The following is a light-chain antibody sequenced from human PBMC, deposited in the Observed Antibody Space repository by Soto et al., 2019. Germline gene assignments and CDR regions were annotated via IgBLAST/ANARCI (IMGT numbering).Light chain of an antibody. CDR2: EVS. J-gene: IGLJ2*01. V-gene: IGLV2-8*01. CDR1: SSDIGGYNY. Sequence: QSALTQPPSASGSPGQSVTISCTGTSSDIGGYNYISWYQQHPGKAPKLMIYEVSKRPSGVPDRFSASKSGNTASLTVSGLQAEDEADYYCASYAVSSVVFGGETKLTVL. CDR3: ASYAVSSVV.